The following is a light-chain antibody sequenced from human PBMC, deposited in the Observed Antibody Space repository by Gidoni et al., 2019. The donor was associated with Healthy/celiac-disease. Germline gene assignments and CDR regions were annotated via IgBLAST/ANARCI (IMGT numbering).Light chain of an antibody. CDR1: KLGDKY. Sequence: SYELTQPLSVSVSPGQTASITCSGDKLGDKYASWYQQKAGQSPVLVIYQGRKRPSGIPERFSGSNSENTATLTISGTQAMDEADYYCQAWDSRNVVFGGGTKLTVL. V-gene: IGLV3-1*01. J-gene: IGLJ2*01. CDR2: QGR. CDR3: QAWDSRNVV.